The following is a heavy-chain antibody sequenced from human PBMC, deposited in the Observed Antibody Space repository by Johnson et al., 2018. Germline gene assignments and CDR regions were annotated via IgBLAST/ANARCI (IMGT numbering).Heavy chain of an antibody. CDR2: IWYDGSNN. V-gene: IGHV3-33*01. CDR1: GFTFSRYG. D-gene: IGHD4-11*01. CDR3: AGVKGGPTVTTEGMDV. J-gene: IGHJ6*02. Sequence: QVQLVESGGGVVQPGRSLRLSCAASGFTFSRYGMHWVRQAPGKGLEWVAVIWYDGSNNYYADSVQGRSTISRKNSKNTLYLQMNRLRAEDTGVDYCAGVKGGPTVTTEGMDVWGQGTTVTVSS.